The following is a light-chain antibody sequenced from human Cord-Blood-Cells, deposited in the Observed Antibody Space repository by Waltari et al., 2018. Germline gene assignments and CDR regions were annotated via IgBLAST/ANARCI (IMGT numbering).Light chain of an antibody. CDR3: QPSYSTPLT. V-gene: IGKV1-39*01. J-gene: IGKJ4*01. Sequence: DIQMTQSPSSLSASVGDRVTITCRASQSISSYLNWYQQKPGKAPKLLIYAASSLQSGVPSRFSGSGSGTDVTLTISSLQPEDFATYYCQPSYSTPLTFGGGTKVEIK. CDR2: AAS. CDR1: QSISSY.